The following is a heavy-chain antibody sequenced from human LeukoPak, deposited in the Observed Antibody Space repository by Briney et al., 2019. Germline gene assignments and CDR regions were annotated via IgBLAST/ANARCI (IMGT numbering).Heavy chain of an antibody. CDR1: GFTFSSYS. CDR3: ARVEWVGSSYHYRAGLDLDAFDI. V-gene: IGHV3-7*01. CDR2: IKQDGSEK. D-gene: IGHD6-13*01. J-gene: IGHJ3*02. Sequence: GGSLRLSCAASGFTFSSYSMNWVRQAPGKGLEWVANIKQDGSEKYYVDSVKGRFTISRDNAKNSLYLQMNSLRAEDTAVYYCARVEWVGSSYHYRAGLDLDAFDIWGQGTMVTVSS.